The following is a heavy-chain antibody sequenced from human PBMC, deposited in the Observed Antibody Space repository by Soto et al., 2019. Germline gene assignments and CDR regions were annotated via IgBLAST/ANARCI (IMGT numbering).Heavy chain of an antibody. CDR1: GYTFTSYG. CDR2: ISAYNGNT. V-gene: IGHV1-18*01. J-gene: IGHJ4*02. D-gene: IGHD2-15*01. Sequence: QVQLVQSGAEVKKPGASVKVSCKASGYTFTSYGISWVRQAPGQGLEWMGWISAYNGNTNYAQKLQGRVTMTTEPSTSTAYMELRSLRSDDTPVYSCVVAAQPYYFDYWGQGKVVTVSS. CDR3: VVAAQPYYFDY.